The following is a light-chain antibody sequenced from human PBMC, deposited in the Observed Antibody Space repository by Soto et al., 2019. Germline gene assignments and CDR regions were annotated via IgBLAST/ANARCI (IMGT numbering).Light chain of an antibody. CDR1: QSVNSN. V-gene: IGKV3-15*01. Sequence: TQSPCTLSLSPGERATLSCRANQSVNSNYLAWYQQHPGQPPRLLIYGISTRATGIPARFSGSGSGTEFSLTISSLQSEDFAVYYCQQYSKWPITFGQGTRLAI. J-gene: IGKJ5*01. CDR2: GIS. CDR3: QQYSKWPIT.